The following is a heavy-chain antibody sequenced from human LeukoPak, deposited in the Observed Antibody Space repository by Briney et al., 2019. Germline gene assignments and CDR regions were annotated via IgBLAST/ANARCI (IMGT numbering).Heavy chain of an antibody. CDR3: AKSLGMVRGVIGDNWFDP. CDR2: ISGSGGST. J-gene: IGHJ5*02. V-gene: IGHV3-23*01. D-gene: IGHD3-10*01. CDR1: GFTFRSYA. Sequence: GGSLRLSCAASGFTFRSYAMSWVRQAPGKGLEWVSAISGSGGSTYYADSVKGRFTISRDNSKNTLYLQMNSLRAEDTAVYYCAKSLGMVRGVIGDNWFDPWGQGTLVTVSS.